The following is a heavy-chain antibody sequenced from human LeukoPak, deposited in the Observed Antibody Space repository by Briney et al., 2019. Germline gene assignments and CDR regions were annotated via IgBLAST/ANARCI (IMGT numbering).Heavy chain of an antibody. J-gene: IGHJ4*02. CDR1: VGSISHYY. CDR2: IYTSGST. CDR3: ARAAASGTYFDY. D-gene: IGHD6-13*01. V-gene: IGHV4-4*07. Sequence: SETLSLTCTLSVGSISHYYWSWIRQPAGKGLEWIGRIYTSGSTNYNPSLKSRVTMSVDTSKNQFSLQLSSVTAADTAVCFCARAAASGTYFDYWGRGSLVTAPS.